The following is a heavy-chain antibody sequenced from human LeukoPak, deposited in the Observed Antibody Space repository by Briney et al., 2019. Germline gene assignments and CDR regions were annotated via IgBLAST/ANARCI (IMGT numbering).Heavy chain of an antibody. Sequence: GGSLRLSGAASGFTFSSYEMNWVRQAPGKGLEWVSYISSSGSTIYYADSVEGRFTISRDNAKNSLYLQMNSLRAEDTAVYYCARDGRYSSGWSFHDAFDIWGQGTMVTVSS. CDR2: ISSSGSTI. J-gene: IGHJ3*02. CDR1: GFTFSSYE. D-gene: IGHD6-19*01. V-gene: IGHV3-48*03. CDR3: ARDGRYSSGWSFHDAFDI.